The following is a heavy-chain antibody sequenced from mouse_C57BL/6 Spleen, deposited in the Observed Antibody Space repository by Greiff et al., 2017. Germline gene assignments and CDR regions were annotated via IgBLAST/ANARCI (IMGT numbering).Heavy chain of an antibody. Sequence: VKLVESGPGLVAPSQSLSITSTVSGFSLTSYAISWVRQPPGKGLEWLGVIWTGGGTNYNSALTSRLCISKDNCKNQVFLKMNSLQTDDTARYYCATLDGSGYSWFAYWGQGTLVTVSA. CDR2: IWTGGGT. CDR3: ATLDGSGYSWFAY. J-gene: IGHJ3*01. CDR1: GFSLTSYA. V-gene: IGHV2-9-1*01. D-gene: IGHD3-2*02.